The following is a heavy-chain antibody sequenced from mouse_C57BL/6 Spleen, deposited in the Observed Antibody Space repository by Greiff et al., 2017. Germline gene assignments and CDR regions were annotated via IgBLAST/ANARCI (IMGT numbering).Heavy chain of an antibody. CDR1: GYTFTSYW. CDR2: INPSNGGT. D-gene: IGHD6-1*01. V-gene: IGHV1-53*01. Sequence: QVKLQQPGPELVKPGASVKLSCKASGYTFTSYWMHWVKQRPGQGLEWIGNINPSNGGTNYNEQFKSKATLTVDKSSITSYMQLSSLTSEYAAVDYCARGSQPFAYWGQGTLGTVSA. J-gene: IGHJ3*01. CDR3: ARGSQPFAY.